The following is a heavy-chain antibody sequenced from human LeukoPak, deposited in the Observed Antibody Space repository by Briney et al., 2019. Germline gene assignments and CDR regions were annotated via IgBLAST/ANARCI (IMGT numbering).Heavy chain of an antibody. D-gene: IGHD4-17*01. J-gene: IGHJ5*02. CDR3: ARELGTFYGDHVLS. CDR1: GFTVSSNY. Sequence: PGGSLRLSCAASGFTVSSNYMSWVRQAPGKGLEWVSVIYSGGSTYYADSVKGRFTISRDNSKNTLYLQMNSLRAEDTAVYYCARELGTFYGDHVLSWGQGTLVTVSS. CDR2: IYSGGST. V-gene: IGHV3-66*02.